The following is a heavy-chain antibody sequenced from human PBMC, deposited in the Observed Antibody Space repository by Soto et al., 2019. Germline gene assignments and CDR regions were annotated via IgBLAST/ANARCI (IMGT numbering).Heavy chain of an antibody. CDR1: GFTFSSYW. V-gene: IGHV3-7*03. Sequence: GGSLRLSCAASGFTFSSYWMGWVRQAPGKGLEWVANIKQDGSEKYYVDSVKGRFTISRDNAKNSLYLQMNSLRAEDTAVYYCACGYCSGEGLIDYWGQGTLVTVSS. CDR3: ACGYCSGEGLIDY. J-gene: IGHJ4*02. D-gene: IGHD2-15*01. CDR2: IKQDGSEK.